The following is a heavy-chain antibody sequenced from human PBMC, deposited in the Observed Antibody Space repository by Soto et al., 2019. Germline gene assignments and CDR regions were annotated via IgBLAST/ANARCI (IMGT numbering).Heavy chain of an antibody. J-gene: IGHJ4*02. V-gene: IGHV1-69*13. CDR1: GGTFSSYA. D-gene: IGHD4-17*01. CDR2: IIPIFGTA. Sequence: GASVKVSCKASGGTFSSYAISWVRQAPGQGLEWMGGIIPIFGTANYAQKFQGRVTITADESTSTAYMELSSLRSEDTAVYYCARVGTVTTLVDYWGQGTLVTVS. CDR3: ARVGTVTTLVDY.